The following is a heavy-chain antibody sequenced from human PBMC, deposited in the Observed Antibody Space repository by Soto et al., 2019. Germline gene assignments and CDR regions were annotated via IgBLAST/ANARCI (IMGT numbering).Heavy chain of an antibody. Sequence: VPLVESGGGSVQPGGSLRLSCVASGITFSGFWMHWVRQVPGKGLVWVARVDSAGSGTSYADSVKGRFTISRDNAKNTLSLQMDSLRVEETALYYCATVFEHWGQGIPVTVSS. J-gene: IGHJ4*02. CDR1: GITFSGFW. D-gene: IGHD4-17*01. V-gene: IGHV3-74*01. CDR2: VDSAGSGT. CDR3: ATVFEH.